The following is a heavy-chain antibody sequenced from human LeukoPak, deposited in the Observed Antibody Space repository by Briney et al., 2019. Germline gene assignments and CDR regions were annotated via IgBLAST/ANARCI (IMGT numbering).Heavy chain of an antibody. D-gene: IGHD4-17*01. CDR3: ARVRAVTTGGGFDP. V-gene: IGHV1-2*02. J-gene: IGHJ5*02. CDR1: GYTFTGYY. CDR2: INPNSGGT. Sequence: ASVKVSCKASGYTFTGYYMHWVRQAPGQGLEWMGWINPNSGGTNYAQKFQGRVTMTRDTSISTAYMELSRLRSDDTAVYYCARVRAVTTGGGFDPWGQGTPVTVSS.